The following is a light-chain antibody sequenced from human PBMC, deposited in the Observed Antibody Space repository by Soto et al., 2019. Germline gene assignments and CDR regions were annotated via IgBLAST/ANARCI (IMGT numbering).Light chain of an antibody. V-gene: IGKV1-5*01. CDR1: QSISSW. CDR3: QQYNSYLYT. CDR2: DAS. Sequence: DIQMTQSPSTLSASVGDSVTITCRASQSISSWLAWYQQKPGKAPKLLIYDASSLESGVPSRFSGSGSGTEFTLTISSLQPDDFATYYCQQYNSYLYTFGQGTKVDIK. J-gene: IGKJ1*01.